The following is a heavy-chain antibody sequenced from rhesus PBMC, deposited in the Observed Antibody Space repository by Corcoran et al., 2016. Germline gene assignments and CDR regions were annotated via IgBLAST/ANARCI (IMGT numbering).Heavy chain of an antibody. CDR1: GDSSISGYA. J-gene: IGHJ6*01. Sequence: QVQLKESGPGLVKPSETLSLTCTVPGDSSISGYAWGWIRNPPGKGLEWVGYIGGYYNPSLKSRVTISKDTSKNQFALNLTSVTAADTAVYYCASGLNYGAPNFGLDSWGQGVVVTVSS. CDR2: IGG. V-gene: IGHV4-127*01. D-gene: IGHD1-26*01. CDR3: ASGLNYGAPNFGLDS.